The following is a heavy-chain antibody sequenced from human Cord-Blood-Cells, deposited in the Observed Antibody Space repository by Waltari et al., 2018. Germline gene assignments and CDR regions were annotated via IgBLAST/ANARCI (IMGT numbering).Heavy chain of an antibody. D-gene: IGHD3-10*01. CDR1: GSPFTSHN. V-gene: IGHV1-8*03. J-gene: IGHJ4*02. CDR2: MNPNSGNT. Sequence: QVQLVQSAAAVKEPGASVKVACQASGSPFTSHNITRVRQSTGQALECMGWMNPNSGNTGYAQKFQGRVTITRNTSISTAYMELSSLRSEDTAVYYCARIYGSGSYRDYWGQGTLVTVSS. CDR3: ARIYGSGSYRDY.